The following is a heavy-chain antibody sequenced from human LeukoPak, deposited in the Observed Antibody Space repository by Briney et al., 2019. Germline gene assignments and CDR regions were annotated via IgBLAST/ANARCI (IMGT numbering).Heavy chain of an antibody. CDR3: ARESNRRLHYYGIDV. Sequence: PGGSLRLSCAASGLSVSHNYMTWVRQAPGKGLQWVSMIRSDTGTDYAGSVKGRFTISRDSSNNTLFLQMNSLRAEDTAVYYCARESNRRLHYYGIDVWGLGTTVTVSS. D-gene: IGHD2-15*01. J-gene: IGHJ6*02. CDR2: IRSDTGT. V-gene: IGHV3-66*01. CDR1: GLSVSHNY.